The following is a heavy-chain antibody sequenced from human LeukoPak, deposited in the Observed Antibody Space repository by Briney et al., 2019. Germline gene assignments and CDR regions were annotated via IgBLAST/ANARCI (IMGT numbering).Heavy chain of an antibody. CDR1: GFTFTSSA. Sequence: ASVKVSCKASGFTFTSSAVQWVRQARGQRLEWIGWIVVGSGNTNYAQKFQGRVTMTRDTSTSTVYMELSSLRSEDTAVYYCTRAPDNDFYDSSGFDYWGQGTLVTVSS. J-gene: IGHJ4*02. CDR2: IVVGSGNT. D-gene: IGHD3-22*01. CDR3: TRAPDNDFYDSSGFDY. V-gene: IGHV1-58*01.